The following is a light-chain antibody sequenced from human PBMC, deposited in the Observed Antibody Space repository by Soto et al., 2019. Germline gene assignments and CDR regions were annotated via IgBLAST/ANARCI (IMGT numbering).Light chain of an antibody. J-gene: IGKJ2*01. CDR1: QSISSW. V-gene: IGKV1-5*03. Sequence: DIQMTQSPSTLSASVGDRVTITCRASQSISSWLAWYQQKPGKAPKLLIYKASSLESGVPSRFSGSGSGTEFTLTISGLQADDFATYYCQQYNSSPTFGQGTKLEIK. CDR3: QQYNSSPT. CDR2: KAS.